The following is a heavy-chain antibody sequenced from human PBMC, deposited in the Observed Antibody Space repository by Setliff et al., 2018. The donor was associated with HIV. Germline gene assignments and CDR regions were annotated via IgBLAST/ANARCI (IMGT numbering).Heavy chain of an antibody. CDR2: VYSRGNT. Sequence: PSETLSLTCDVSGDSFTTTSHSWAWLRQPAGRGLEWIGHVYSRGNTGYNPSLASRVSILMSTSEIQFSLTLNSVTAADTAKYYCARGRLMGSSVLFFDFWGQGILVTVSS. D-gene: IGHD2-21*01. CDR1: GDSFTTTSHS. J-gene: IGHJ4*02. V-gene: IGHV4-61*09. CDR3: ARGRLMGSSVLFFDF.